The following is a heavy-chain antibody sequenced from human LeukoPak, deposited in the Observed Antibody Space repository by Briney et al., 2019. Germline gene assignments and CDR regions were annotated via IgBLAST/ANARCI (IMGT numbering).Heavy chain of an antibody. CDR1: GGSFSGYY. J-gene: IGHJ4*02. Sequence: SETLSLTCAVYGGSFSGYYWSWIRQPPGKGLEWIGEINHSGSTNYNPSLKSRVTISVDKSKNQFSLKLSSVTAADTAVYYCARDLGSTSCYWGQGTLVTVSS. V-gene: IGHV4-34*01. CDR2: INHSGST. D-gene: IGHD2-2*01. CDR3: ARDLGSTSCY.